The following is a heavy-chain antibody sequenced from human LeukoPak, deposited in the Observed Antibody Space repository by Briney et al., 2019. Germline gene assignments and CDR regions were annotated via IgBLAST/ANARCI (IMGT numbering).Heavy chain of an antibody. CDR1: GYTFTSYY. J-gene: IGHJ6*03. V-gene: IGHV1-46*01. CDR3: ARDIAARLYYYYYMDV. Sequence: ASVKVSCKASGYTFTSYYMHWVRQAPGQGLEWMGIINPSGGSTSYAQKFQGRVTMTTDTSTSTAYMELRSLRSDDTAVYYCARDIAARLYYYYYMDVWGKGTTVTVSS. CDR2: INPSGGST. D-gene: IGHD6-6*01.